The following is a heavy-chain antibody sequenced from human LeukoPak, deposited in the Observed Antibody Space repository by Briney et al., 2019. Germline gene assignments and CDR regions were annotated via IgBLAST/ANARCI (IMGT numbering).Heavy chain of an antibody. D-gene: IGHD2-8*01. Sequence: SDTLSLTFSVSGYPISSGYYGGGIRQPPGRGLECVGSIYNSGSTYYNPSLKGRVTIFIDTSKNQFSLKLSSVTAADTAVYYCASLCYSNCFFRIWGQGTMVTVSS. CDR1: GYPISSGYY. CDR2: IYNSGST. V-gene: IGHV4-38-2*02. CDR3: ASLCYSNCFFRI. J-gene: IGHJ3*02.